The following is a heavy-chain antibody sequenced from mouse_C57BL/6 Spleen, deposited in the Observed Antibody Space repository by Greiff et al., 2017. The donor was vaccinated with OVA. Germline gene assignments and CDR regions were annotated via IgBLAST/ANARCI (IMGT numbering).Heavy chain of an antibody. CDR2: ISSGSSTI. J-gene: IGHJ4*01. D-gene: IGHD2-3*01. CDR1: GFTFSDYG. Sequence: EVKVVESGGGLVKPGGSLKLSCAASGFTFSDYGMHWVRQAPEKGLEWVAYISSGSSTIYYADTVKGRFTISRDNAKNTLFLQMTSLRSEDTAMYYCARAYDGYLYYYAMDYWGQGTSVTVSS. V-gene: IGHV5-17*01. CDR3: ARAYDGYLYYYAMDY.